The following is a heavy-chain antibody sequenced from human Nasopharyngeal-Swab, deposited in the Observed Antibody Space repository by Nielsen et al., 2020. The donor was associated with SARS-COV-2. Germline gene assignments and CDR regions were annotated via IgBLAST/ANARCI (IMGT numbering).Heavy chain of an antibody. D-gene: IGHD1-26*01. J-gene: IGHJ4*02. CDR3: ARGNGSYYLYIWDN. CDR1: GFTFSSYS. Sequence: GGSLRLSCAASGFTFSSYSMNWVRQAPGKGLEWVSSISSSSSYIYYADSVKGRFIISRDNSKNTLYLRMNSLRAEDTAVYYCARGNGSYYLYIWDNWGQGTLVTVSS. V-gene: IGHV3-21*01. CDR2: ISSSSSYI.